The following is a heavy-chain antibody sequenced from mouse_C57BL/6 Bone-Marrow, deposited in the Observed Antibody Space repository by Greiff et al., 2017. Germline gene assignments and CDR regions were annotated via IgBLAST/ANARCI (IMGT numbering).Heavy chain of an antibody. Sequence: QVQLQQSGAELVKPGASVKMSCKASGYTFTSYWITWVKQRPGQGLEWLGDIYPGSGSTNYNEQFPSQATLTANTSSTAAYMQLSSLTSEGSAVYYCARHRAYWGQGTLVTVSA. CDR2: IYPGSGST. D-gene: IGHD2-14*01. CDR1: GYTFTSYW. J-gene: IGHJ3*01. CDR3: ARHRAY. V-gene: IGHV1-55*01.